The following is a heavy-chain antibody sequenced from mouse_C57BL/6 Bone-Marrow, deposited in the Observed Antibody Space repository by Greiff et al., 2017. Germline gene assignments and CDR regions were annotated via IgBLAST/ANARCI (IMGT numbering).Heavy chain of an antibody. V-gene: IGHV5-15*01. J-gene: IGHJ1*03. CDR3: ARGGLRYFDV. CDR1: GFTFSDYG. Sequence: EVQRVESGGGLVQPGGSLKLSCAASGFTFSDYGMGWVRQAPRKGPEWVAFISNLAYSIYYADTVTGRFTISRENAKNTLYLEMSSLRSEDTAMYYCARGGLRYFDVWGTGTTVTVSS. CDR2: ISNLAYSI.